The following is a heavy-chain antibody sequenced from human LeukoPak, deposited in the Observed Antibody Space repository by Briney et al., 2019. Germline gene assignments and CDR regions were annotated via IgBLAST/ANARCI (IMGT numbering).Heavy chain of an antibody. J-gene: IGHJ4*02. D-gene: IGHD1-26*01. CDR2: INPNSGGT. CDR1: GYTFTGHY. V-gene: IGHV1-2*06. CDR3: ARGAGYTGSYAGILDY. Sequence: ASVKVSCKASGYTFTGHYMHWVRQAPGQGLEWMGRINPNSGGTNYAQKFQGRVTMTRDTSISTAYMELSRLRSDDTAVYYCARGAGYTGSYAGILDYWGQGTLVTVSP.